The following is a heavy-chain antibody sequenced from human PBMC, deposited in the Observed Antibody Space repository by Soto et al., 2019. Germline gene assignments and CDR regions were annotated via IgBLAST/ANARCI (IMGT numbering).Heavy chain of an antibody. CDR2: IYDGGST. V-gene: IGHV4-30-4*01. D-gene: IGHD5-12*01. CDR1: GDSISDVNYY. CDR3: ARDKISGLFDY. Sequence: SETLSLTCTVSGDSISDVNYYWSWIRQSPDKGLEWIGHIYDGGSTYSNPSLKSRVTVSIDTSKNQFSLQLSSMTAADTAVYYCARDKISGLFDYWGQGTLVTVSS. J-gene: IGHJ4*02.